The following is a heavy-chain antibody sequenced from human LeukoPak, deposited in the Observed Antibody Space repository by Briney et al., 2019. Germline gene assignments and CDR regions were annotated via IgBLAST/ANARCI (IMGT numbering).Heavy chain of an antibody. Sequence: ASVKVSCKSSGYTTTDYYIHWVRHAPGQGLEWMGWISPSSGGTNYAQNFQGRVTLTRDTSIRTVYMELSSLRYDDTAVYYCARGLVGSAYDFDYWGQGTLVPVSS. J-gene: IGHJ4*02. CDR3: ARGLVGSAYDFDY. D-gene: IGHD5-12*01. CDR1: GYTTTDYY. V-gene: IGHV1-2*02. CDR2: ISPSSGGT.